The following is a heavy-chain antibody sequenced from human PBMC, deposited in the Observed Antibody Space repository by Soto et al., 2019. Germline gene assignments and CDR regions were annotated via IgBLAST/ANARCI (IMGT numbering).Heavy chain of an antibody. CDR3: ARDLGILTGYSRYYYYGMDV. CDR2: TYYRSKWYN. V-gene: IGHV6-1*01. Sequence: PSQTLSLTCAISGDSVSSNSAAWNWIRQSPSRGLEWLGRTYYRSKWYNDYAVSVKSRITINPDTSKNQFSLQLNSVTPEDTAVYYCARDLGILTGYSRYYYYGMDVWGQGTTVNVSS. CDR1: GDSVSSNSAA. J-gene: IGHJ6*01. D-gene: IGHD3-9*01.